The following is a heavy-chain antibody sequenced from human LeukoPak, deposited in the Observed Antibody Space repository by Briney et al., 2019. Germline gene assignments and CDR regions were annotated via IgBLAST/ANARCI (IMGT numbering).Heavy chain of an antibody. D-gene: IGHD3-3*01. J-gene: IGHJ4*02. Sequence: GASVKVSCKASGYIFTGNYMHWVRQAPGQGLEWMGWINPNSGGTNYAQKFQGRVTMTRDTSISTAYMELSRLRSDDTAVYYCASTNRIFGVVGLDYWGQGTLVTVSS. CDR1: GYIFTGNY. CDR2: INPNSGGT. V-gene: IGHV1-2*02. CDR3: ASTNRIFGVVGLDY.